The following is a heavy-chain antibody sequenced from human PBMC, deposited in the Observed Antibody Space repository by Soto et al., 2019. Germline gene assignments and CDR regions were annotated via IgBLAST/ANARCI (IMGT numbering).Heavy chain of an antibody. Sequence: QVQLVESGGGVVQPGMSPRLSCAASGFSFSSLGMHWVRQAPGKGLEWVAAIWYDGSYKYYADSVKGRFTISRDNSENTLYLQMSSLRAEDTAVYYCAREKVVPAAMLDYWGQGTLVTVPS. CDR3: AREKVVPAAMLDY. D-gene: IGHD2-2*01. CDR1: GFSFSSLG. J-gene: IGHJ4*02. V-gene: IGHV3-33*01. CDR2: IWYDGSYK.